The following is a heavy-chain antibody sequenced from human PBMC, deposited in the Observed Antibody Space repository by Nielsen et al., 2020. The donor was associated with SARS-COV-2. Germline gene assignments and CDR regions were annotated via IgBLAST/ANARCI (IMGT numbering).Heavy chain of an antibody. J-gene: IGHJ6*02. CDR2: FDPEDGET. D-gene: IGHD5-18*01. CDR1: GYTLTELS. CDR3: ARAIETGYSYGVIGMDV. Sequence: ASVKVSCKVSGYTLTELSMHWVRQAPGKGLEWMGGFDPEDGETIYAQKFQGRVTMTEDTSTDTAYMELSSLRSEDTAVYYCARAIETGYSYGVIGMDVWGQGTTVTVSS. V-gene: IGHV1-24*01.